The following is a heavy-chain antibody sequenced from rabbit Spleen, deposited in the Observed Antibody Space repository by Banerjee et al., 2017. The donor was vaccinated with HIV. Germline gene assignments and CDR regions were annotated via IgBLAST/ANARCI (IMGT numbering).Heavy chain of an antibody. J-gene: IGHJ4*01. D-gene: IGHD1-1*01. CDR1: GFDFSSDA. CDR3: ARDLSGAIGWNFYL. Sequence: QSLEESGGDLVQPEGSLTLTCKVSGFDFSSDAMCWVRQAPGKGLEWIACINTATGKAVYASWAKGRFTISTTSSTTVTLQMTSLTAADTATYFCARDLSGAIGWNFYLWGPGTLV. CDR2: INTATGKA. V-gene: IGHV1S40*01.